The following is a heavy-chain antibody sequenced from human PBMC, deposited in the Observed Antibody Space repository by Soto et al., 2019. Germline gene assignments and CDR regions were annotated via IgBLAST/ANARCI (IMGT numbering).Heavy chain of an antibody. Sequence: PGGSLRLSCAASGFTFRSYAMSWVRQAPGKGLKWISSISGSGTSTYYADSVKGRFTISRDNSKNTMYLQMNSLRAEDTALYFCAKENTPDYGDYVDYWGQGTLVTVSS. CDR3: AKENTPDYGDYVDY. CDR2: ISGSGTST. D-gene: IGHD4-17*01. J-gene: IGHJ4*02. CDR1: GFTFRSYA. V-gene: IGHV3-23*01.